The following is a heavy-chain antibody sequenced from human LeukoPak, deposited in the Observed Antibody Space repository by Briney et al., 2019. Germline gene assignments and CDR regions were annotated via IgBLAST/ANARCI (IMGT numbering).Heavy chain of an antibody. J-gene: IGHJ4*02. D-gene: IGHD6-13*01. Sequence: PSETLSLTCTVSGDSISSGSYYWSWIRQPAGKGLEWIGRIYALGSTNYSPSLKSRVTISLDTSKNQFSLNLSSVTAADTAVYYCARDHSGSTSLDYWGQGTLVTVSS. CDR2: IYALGST. CDR1: GDSISSGSYY. CDR3: ARDHSGSTSLDY. V-gene: IGHV4-61*02.